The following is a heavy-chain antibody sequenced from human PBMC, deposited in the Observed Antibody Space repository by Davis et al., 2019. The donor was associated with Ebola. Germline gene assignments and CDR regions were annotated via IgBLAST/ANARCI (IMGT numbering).Heavy chain of an antibody. J-gene: IGHJ6*02. Sequence: MPSETLSLTCAVSAGSISSSTYYWGWIRQPPGKGLEWIGSLYNSGSTYYNPSLESRVTISVATSKNQLSLKLTSVTATDTAVYYCARPVSPGYTYGYYYYDMDVWGQGTTVTVSS. V-gene: IGHV4-39*01. CDR1: AGSISSSTYY. CDR3: ARPVSPGYTYGYYYYDMDV. D-gene: IGHD5-18*01. CDR2: LYNSGST.